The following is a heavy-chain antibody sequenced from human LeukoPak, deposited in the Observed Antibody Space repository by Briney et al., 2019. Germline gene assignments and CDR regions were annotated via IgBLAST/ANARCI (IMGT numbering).Heavy chain of an antibody. D-gene: IGHD3-10*01. CDR2: IYHSGST. Sequence: PSETLSLTCTVSGYSISSGYYWGWIRQPPGKGLEWIGSIYHSGSTYYNPSLKSRVTISVDRSKNQFSLKLSSVTAADTAVYYCARDGGSGSYFTRNWFDPWGQGTLVTVSS. CDR3: ARDGGSGSYFTRNWFDP. J-gene: IGHJ5*02. V-gene: IGHV4-38-2*02. CDR1: GYSISSGYY.